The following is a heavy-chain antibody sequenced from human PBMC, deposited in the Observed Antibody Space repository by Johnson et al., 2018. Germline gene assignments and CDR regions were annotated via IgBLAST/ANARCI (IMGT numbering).Heavy chain of an antibody. V-gene: IGHV3-33*03. Sequence: VQLLESGGGVVQPGKSLRLSCAASGFTFNSYGMHWVRQAPGKGLEWVAVIWYDGSNENYAESVKGRFTISRDNAKNSLYLQMNSRRAEDTALYYCAKGEKATLPAEYVQHWGQGTLVTVSS. CDR3: AKGEKATLPAEYVQH. CDR2: IWYDGSNE. D-gene: IGHD5/OR15-5a*01. J-gene: IGHJ1*01. CDR1: GFTFNSYG.